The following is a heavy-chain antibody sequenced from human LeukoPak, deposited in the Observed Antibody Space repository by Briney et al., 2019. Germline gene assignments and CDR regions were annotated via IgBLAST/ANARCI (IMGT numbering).Heavy chain of an antibody. D-gene: IGHD4-17*01. CDR1: GGSVSSVSYY. J-gene: IGHJ4*02. CDR3: ARVDGDSSPLIDY. V-gene: IGHV4-61*01. Sequence: SETLTLTCTVSGGSVSSVSYYWSWIRQPPGKGLEWIVYISNSGRTNYNPPLKSRVTISVDTSKNQFSLKLNFVTAADTAVYYCARVDGDSSPLIDYWGQGTLVTVSS. CDR2: ISNSGRT.